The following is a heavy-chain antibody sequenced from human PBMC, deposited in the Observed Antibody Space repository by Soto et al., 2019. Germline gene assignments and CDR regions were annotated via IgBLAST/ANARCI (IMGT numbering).Heavy chain of an antibody. V-gene: IGHV1-46*01. Sequence: ASVKVSCKASGYTFTSYYMHWVRQAPGQGLEWMGIINPSGGSTSYAQKFQGRVTMTRDTSTSTVYMELSSLRSEDAAVYYCARALVEMVTIRYYYYYYGIDVRAQRTTVTGSS. CDR3: ARALVEMVTIRYYYYYYGIDV. CDR1: GYTFTSYY. CDR2: INPSGGST. D-gene: IGHD5-18*01. J-gene: IGHJ6*02.